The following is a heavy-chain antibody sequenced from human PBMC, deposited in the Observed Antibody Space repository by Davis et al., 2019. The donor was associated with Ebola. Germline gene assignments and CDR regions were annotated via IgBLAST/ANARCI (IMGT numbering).Heavy chain of an antibody. Sequence: GGSLRLSCAASGFTFSTYSMSWVRRAPGKGLEWVSTVGLSADTYYADSVKGRFTISRDNSKNTLHLQMNSLRVEDMAIYYCAKDTSNVWFDVWGQGTMVTVSS. CDR1: GFTFSTYS. J-gene: IGHJ3*01. CDR2: VGLSADT. D-gene: IGHD6-19*01. V-gene: IGHV3-23*01. CDR3: AKDTSNVWFDV.